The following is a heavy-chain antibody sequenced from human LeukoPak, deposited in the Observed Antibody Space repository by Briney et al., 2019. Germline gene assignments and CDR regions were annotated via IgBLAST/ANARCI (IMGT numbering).Heavy chain of an antibody. D-gene: IGHD1-20*01. V-gene: IGHV3-21*01. CDR1: GFTFSSYS. CDR3: ARDLTGTTEFDY. J-gene: IGHJ4*02. Sequence: GGTLRLSCAASGFTFSSYSMNWVRQAPGKGLEWVSSITSSSSYIYYADSVKGRFTISRDNAKNLLYLQMNSLRAEDTAVYYCARDLTGTTEFDYWGQGTLVTVSS. CDR2: ITSSSSYI.